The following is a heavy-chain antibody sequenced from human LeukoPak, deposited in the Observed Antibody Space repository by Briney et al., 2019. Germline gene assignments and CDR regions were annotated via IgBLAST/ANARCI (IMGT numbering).Heavy chain of an antibody. CDR2: ISGSDGIT. CDR3: AKVPRKYGDNELPYGMDV. Sequence: GGSLRLSCAASGFMFSSYAMNWVRQAPGKGLEWVSGISGSDGITNYVDSVRGRFTIFRDISKSTLYLQMNSLRIEDTAVYYCAKVPRKYGDNELPYGMDVWGQGTTVTVSS. D-gene: IGHD2-21*02. J-gene: IGHJ6*02. CDR1: GFMFSSYA. V-gene: IGHV3-23*01.